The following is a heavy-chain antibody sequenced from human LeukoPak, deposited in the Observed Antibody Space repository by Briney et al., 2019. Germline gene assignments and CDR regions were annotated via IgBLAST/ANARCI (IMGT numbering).Heavy chain of an antibody. CDR3: AKDDGGYSYVNPLGY. D-gene: IGHD5-18*01. Sequence: PGGSLTLSCAASGFTFSSYAMSWVSPAPGKGLEWVSGIRCIGDSTYYADSVTGRFTISIDNSKNTLYLQMNSLRAEDTAVYYCAKDDGGYSYVNPLGYWGQGTLVTVSS. J-gene: IGHJ4*02. V-gene: IGHV3-23*01. CDR1: GFTFSSYA. CDR2: IRCIGDST.